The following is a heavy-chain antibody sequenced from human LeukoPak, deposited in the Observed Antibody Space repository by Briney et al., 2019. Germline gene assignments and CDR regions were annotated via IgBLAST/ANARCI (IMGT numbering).Heavy chain of an antibody. CDR1: RFTFSSYD. CDR3: ARANTPFADY. CDR2: ISYDGSNK. J-gene: IGHJ4*02. V-gene: IGHV3-30*09. D-gene: IGHD2-2*02. Sequence: GRSLRLSCAASRFTFSSYDMHWVRQAPGKGLEWVAVISYDGSNKYYADSVKGRFAISRDNSKNTVYLQMNSLRVEDTAVYYCARANTPFADYWGQGSLVTVSS.